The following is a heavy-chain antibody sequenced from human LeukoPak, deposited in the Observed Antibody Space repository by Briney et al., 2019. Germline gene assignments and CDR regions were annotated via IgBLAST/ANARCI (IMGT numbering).Heavy chain of an antibody. D-gene: IGHD3-9*01. CDR3: ARDPPVEDWAPDS. Sequence: SETLSLTCSVSGGSISSYSWTWIRQPPGKGLEWIGFIDYSGSSNYNPSLKSRVTISADPSTNPFSLNLTSVTAAATAVYFCARDPPVEDWAPDSWGRGTMATVSS. V-gene: IGHV4-59*13. CDR2: IDYSGSS. CDR1: GGSISSYS. J-gene: IGHJ3*02.